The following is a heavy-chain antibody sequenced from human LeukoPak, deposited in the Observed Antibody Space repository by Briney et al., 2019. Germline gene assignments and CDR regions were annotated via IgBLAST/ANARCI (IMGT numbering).Heavy chain of an antibody. V-gene: IGHV3-7*01. CDR3: ATSSASSGND. Sequence: GGSLRLSCAASGFIFSNRWMSWVRQAPGKGLEWVANIYQDGSERYYVDSVKGRFTISRDNAKNSLYLEMNSLRVVDTALYYCATSSASSGNDWGQGTLVTVSS. CDR2: IYQDGSER. J-gene: IGHJ4*02. CDR1: GFIFSNRW. D-gene: IGHD3-22*01.